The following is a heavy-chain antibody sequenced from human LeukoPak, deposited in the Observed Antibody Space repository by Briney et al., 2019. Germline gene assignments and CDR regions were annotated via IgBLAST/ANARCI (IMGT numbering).Heavy chain of an antibody. V-gene: IGHV4-59*01. CDR1: GGSISSYY. J-gene: IGHJ3*02. CDR2: IYYSGST. D-gene: IGHD5-18*01. CDR3: SRDSPTWIQLWPSNAFDI. Sequence: PSETLSLTCTVSGGSISSYYWSWIRQPPGKGLEWIGYIYYSGSTNYNPSLKSRVTISVDTSKNQFSLKLSSVTAADTAVYYWSRDSPTWIQLWPSNAFDIWGKGTMVTVSS.